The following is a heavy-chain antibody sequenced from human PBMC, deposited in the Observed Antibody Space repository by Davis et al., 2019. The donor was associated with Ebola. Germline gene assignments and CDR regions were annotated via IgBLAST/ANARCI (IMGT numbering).Heavy chain of an antibody. Sequence: ASVKVSCKAPGYIFTNYDINWVRQATGQGLEWMAWMNPKSGYTGCAQEFQGRLTMTRNTSISTASMELSSLRSEDTAVYYCARVVVLDYYYGMDVWGQGTTVTVSS. CDR2: MNPKSGYT. CDR3: ARVVVLDYYYGMDV. D-gene: IGHD2-15*01. V-gene: IGHV1-8*01. J-gene: IGHJ6*02. CDR1: GYIFTNYD.